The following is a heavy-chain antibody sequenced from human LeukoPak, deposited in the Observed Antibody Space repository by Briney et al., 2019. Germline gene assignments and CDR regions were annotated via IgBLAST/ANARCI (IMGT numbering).Heavy chain of an antibody. CDR1: GFTFSSYS. CDR2: LSSSSSTI. D-gene: IGHD5-12*01. Sequence: GGSLRLSCAASGFTFSSYSMNWVRQAPGKGLEWVSFLSSSSSTIYYADSVKGRFTISRDNAKNSLYLQMNSLRAEDTAVYYCASGDSGYDSSFDYWGQGTLVTVSS. CDR3: ASGDSGYDSSFDY. V-gene: IGHV3-48*01. J-gene: IGHJ4*02.